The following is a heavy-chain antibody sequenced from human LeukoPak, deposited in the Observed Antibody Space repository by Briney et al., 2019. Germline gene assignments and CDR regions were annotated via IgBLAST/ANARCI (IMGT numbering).Heavy chain of an antibody. CDR1: GYTFTSYV. Sequence: ASVKVSCKASGYTFTSYVISWVRQAPGQGLEWMGWISAYNGNTNYAQKLQGRVTMTTDTSTSTAYMELRSLRSDDTAVYYCARVLGVPAAKEYNWFDPWGQGTLVTVSS. V-gene: IGHV1-18*01. D-gene: IGHD2-2*01. CDR2: ISAYNGNT. J-gene: IGHJ5*02. CDR3: ARVLGVPAAKEYNWFDP.